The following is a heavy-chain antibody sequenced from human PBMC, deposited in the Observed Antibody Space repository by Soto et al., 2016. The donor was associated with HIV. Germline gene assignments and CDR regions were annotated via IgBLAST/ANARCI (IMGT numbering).Heavy chain of an antibody. CDR2: IYSGGST. J-gene: IGHJ4*02. V-gene: IGHV3-66*01. D-gene: IGHD3-22*01. CDR1: GFTVSSNY. Sequence: EVQLVESGGGLVQPGGSLRLSCAASGFTVSSNYMSWVRQAPGKGLEWVSVIYSGGSTYHADSVKGRFTISRDNSKNTLYLQLNSLRADDTAVYYCARGGYDSGGMGGYYFDYWGQGTLVTVSS. CDR3: ARGGYDSGGMGGYYFDY.